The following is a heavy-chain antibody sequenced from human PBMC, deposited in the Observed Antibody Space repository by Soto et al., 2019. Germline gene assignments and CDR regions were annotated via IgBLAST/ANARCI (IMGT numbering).Heavy chain of an antibody. CDR1: GGSISSYY. V-gene: IGHV4-59*01. CDR2: IYYSGST. Sequence: PSETLSLTCTVSGGSISSYYWSWIRQPPGKGLEWIGYIYYSGSTNYNPSLKSRVTISVDTSKNQFSLKLSSVTAADTAVYYCARDSSSWYDTYNWFDPWGQGTLVTVSS. D-gene: IGHD6-13*01. J-gene: IGHJ5*02. CDR3: ARDSSSWYDTYNWFDP.